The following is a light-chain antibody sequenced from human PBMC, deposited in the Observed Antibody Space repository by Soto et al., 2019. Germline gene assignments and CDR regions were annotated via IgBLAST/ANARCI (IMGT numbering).Light chain of an antibody. CDR2: RTS. V-gene: IGKV1-17*01. Sequence: DIQMTQSPSSLSASVGDRVTITCRASQDIRSALGWYQQKPGQAPTRLIYRTSTSQSGVSSRFSGAGSGTEFTLTISSLQPEVFATYYCLQHHSYPATFGQGT. J-gene: IGKJ2*01. CDR3: LQHHSYPAT. CDR1: QDIRSA.